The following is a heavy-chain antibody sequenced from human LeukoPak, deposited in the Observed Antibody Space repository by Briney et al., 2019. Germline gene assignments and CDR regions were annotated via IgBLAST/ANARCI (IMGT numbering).Heavy chain of an antibody. V-gene: IGHV1-46*01. Sequence: ASVKVSCKASGYTFTSYYMHWVRQAPGQGLEWMGIINPSGGSTSYAQKFQGRVTMTRDTSTSTVYMELSSLRSEDTAVYYCAREWGRIAAAGPLYGGMDVWGQGTTVTVSS. D-gene: IGHD6-13*01. CDR2: INPSGGST. J-gene: IGHJ6*02. CDR1: GYTFTSYY. CDR3: AREWGRIAAAGPLYGGMDV.